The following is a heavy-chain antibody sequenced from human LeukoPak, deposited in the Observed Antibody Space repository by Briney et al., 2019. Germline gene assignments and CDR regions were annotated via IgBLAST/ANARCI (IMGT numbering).Heavy chain of an antibody. CDR2: ISYDGSTA. CDR1: AFASSSYG. J-gene: IGHJ4*02. Sequence: GRSLRLSCAAAAFASSSYGVHWVGQAQGKGLEWVAVISYDGSTAYYIDSVQGRFTISRDNSKNTLYLQMNSLRAEDTAVYYCAKETYSTSWQLDSWGQGTLVTVSS. D-gene: IGHD2-2*01. V-gene: IGHV3-30*18. CDR3: AKETYSTSWQLDS.